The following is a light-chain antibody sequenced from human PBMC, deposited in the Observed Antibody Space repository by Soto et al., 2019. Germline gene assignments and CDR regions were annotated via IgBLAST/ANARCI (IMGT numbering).Light chain of an antibody. V-gene: IGLV1-44*01. CDR1: SSNIGGNA. CDR2: SNN. CDR3: ATWDDSLNGVV. Sequence: QPVLTQPPSASGTPGQRVTISCFGSSSNIGGNAVNWYQQLPGTAPKLLIYSNNQRPSGVPDRFSGSKSGTSASLAISGLQSEDEADYYCATWDDSLNGVVFGGGTKLTVL. J-gene: IGLJ2*01.